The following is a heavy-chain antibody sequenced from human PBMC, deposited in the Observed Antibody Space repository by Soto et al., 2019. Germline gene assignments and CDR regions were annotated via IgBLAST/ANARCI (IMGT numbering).Heavy chain of an antibody. V-gene: IGHV4-39*01. CDR1: VGSISSSSYY. J-gene: IGHJ3*02. CDR3: ARHPPAGEDAFDI. D-gene: IGHD2-2*01. CDR2: IYYSGST. Sequence: QLQLQESGPGLVKPSETLSLTCTVSVGSISSSSYYWGWIRQPPGKGLVWIGSIYYSGSTYYNPSLKSRVDISEDTSKHQFSLKLSAVTAADKAVYYCARHPPAGEDAFDIWGQGTMVTVSS.